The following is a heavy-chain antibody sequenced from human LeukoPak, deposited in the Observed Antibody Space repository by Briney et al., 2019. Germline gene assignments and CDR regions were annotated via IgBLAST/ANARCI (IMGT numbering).Heavy chain of an antibody. Sequence: SETLSLTCTVSGGSISSYYWGWIRQPPGKGLEWFGSIYYSGSTYYNPSLKSRVTISVDTSKNQFSLKLSSVTAADTAVYYCARLDSGSYYVDYWGQGTLVTVSS. J-gene: IGHJ4*02. CDR3: ARLDSGSYYVDY. V-gene: IGHV4-39*01. CDR1: GGSISSYY. D-gene: IGHD1-26*01. CDR2: IYYSGST.